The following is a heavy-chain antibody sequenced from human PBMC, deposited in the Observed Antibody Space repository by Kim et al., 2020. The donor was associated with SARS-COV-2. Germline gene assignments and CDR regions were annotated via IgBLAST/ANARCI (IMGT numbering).Heavy chain of an antibody. CDR1: GYSISSGYY. V-gene: IGHV4-38-2*02. CDR3: ARFRRDGYNYRFDAFDI. J-gene: IGHJ3*02. D-gene: IGHD5-12*01. Sequence: SETLSLTCTVSGYSISSGYYWGWIRQPPGKGLEWIGSIYHSGSTYYNPSLKSRVTISVDTSKNQFSLKLSSVTAADTAVYYCARFRRDGYNYRFDAFDIWGQGTMVTVSS. CDR2: IYHSGST.